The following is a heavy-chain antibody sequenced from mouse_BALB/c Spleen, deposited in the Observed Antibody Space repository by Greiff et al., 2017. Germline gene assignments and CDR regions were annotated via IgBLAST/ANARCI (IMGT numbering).Heavy chain of an antibody. CDR1: GFTFSSFG. J-gene: IGHJ3*02. CDR3: ARSYYGSR. CDR2: ISSGSSTI. V-gene: IGHV5-17*02. D-gene: IGHD1-1*01. Sequence: EVQVVESGGGLVQPGGSRKLSCAASGFTFSSFGMHWVRQAPEKGLEWVAYISSGSSTIYYADTVKGRFTISRDNPKNTLFLQMTSLRSEDTAMYYCARSYYGSRWGQGTLVTVSA.